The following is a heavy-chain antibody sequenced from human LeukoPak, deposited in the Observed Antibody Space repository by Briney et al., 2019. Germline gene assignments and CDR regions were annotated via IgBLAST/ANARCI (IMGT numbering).Heavy chain of an antibody. Sequence: ASLKVSCKASGYTFTSYDINWVRQATGQGLEWMGWMNPNSGNTGYAQKFQGRVTITRNTSISTAYMELSSLRSEDTAVYYCAREQNTFQPGAFDIWGQGTMVTVSS. CDR2: MNPNSGNT. J-gene: IGHJ3*02. CDR1: GYTFTSYD. V-gene: IGHV1-8*03. D-gene: IGHD3-16*01. CDR3: AREQNTFQPGAFDI.